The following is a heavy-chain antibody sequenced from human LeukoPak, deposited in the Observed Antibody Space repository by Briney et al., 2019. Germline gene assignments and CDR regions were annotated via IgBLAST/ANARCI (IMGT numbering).Heavy chain of an antibody. CDR1: GFTFSSSA. D-gene: IGHD3-22*01. CDR2: ISNNDGYT. J-gene: IGHJ4*02. CDR3: AKDPTLSYYYDSSGYYFDY. V-gene: IGHV3-23*01. Sequence: PGGSLRLSCAASGFTFSSSAMSWVRQAPGKGLEWVSAISNNDGYTYYADSVKGRFTISRDNSKNTLYLQMNSLRAEDTAVYYCAKDPTLSYYYDSSGYYFDYWGQGTLVTVSS.